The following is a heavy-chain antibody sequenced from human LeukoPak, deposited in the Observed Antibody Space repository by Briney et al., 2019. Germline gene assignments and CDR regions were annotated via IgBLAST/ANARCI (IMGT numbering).Heavy chain of an antibody. CDR2: INPSGGST. V-gene: IGHV1-46*01. Sequence: ASVKVSCKASGGTFSSYAISWVRQAPGQGLEWMGIINPSGGSTSYAQKFQGRVTMTRDMSTSTAYMELSSLRSEDTAVYYCARVRSYCGGDCYYSPYFDYWGQGTLVTVSS. J-gene: IGHJ4*02. D-gene: IGHD2-21*02. CDR1: GGTFSSYA. CDR3: ARVRSYCGGDCYYSPYFDY.